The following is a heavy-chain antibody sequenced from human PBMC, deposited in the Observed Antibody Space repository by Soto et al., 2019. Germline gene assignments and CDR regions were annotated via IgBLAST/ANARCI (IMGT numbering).Heavy chain of an antibody. Sequence: GESLKISCQGSGYNFATHWIGWVRHKAGKGLEWMGIIFPGDAETRYSPSFQGHITISADKSFSIAYLRWSSLKASDTGMYYCATPGGFGMDVWGQGTTVTVSS. D-gene: IGHD5-12*01. CDR2: IFPGDAET. CDR1: GYNFATHW. CDR3: ATPGGFGMDV. V-gene: IGHV5-51*01. J-gene: IGHJ6*02.